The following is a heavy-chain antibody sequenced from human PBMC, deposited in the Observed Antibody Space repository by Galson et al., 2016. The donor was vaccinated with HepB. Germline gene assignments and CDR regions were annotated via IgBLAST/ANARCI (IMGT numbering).Heavy chain of an antibody. CDR3: AGYEVVSFDY. Sequence: TLSLTCTVSGGSISSRGYYWSWIRQHPGKGLEWIGYIYYSGGTYYNPSLQSRLTIPLDTSKNHFSLKLDYVTAADTAVYYCAGYEVVSFDYWGQGTLVTVSS. D-gene: IGHD2-15*01. CDR2: IYYSGGT. J-gene: IGHJ4*02. CDR1: GGSISSRGYY. V-gene: IGHV4-31*03.